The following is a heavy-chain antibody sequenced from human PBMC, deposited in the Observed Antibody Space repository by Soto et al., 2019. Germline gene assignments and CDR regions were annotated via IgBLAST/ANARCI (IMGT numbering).Heavy chain of an antibody. CDR2: ILYDGSFK. CDR3: TNRADCSGGSCRYDHFYDY. J-gene: IGHJ4*02. D-gene: IGHD2-15*01. V-gene: IGHV3-30*18. CDR1: GLTFSGYD. Sequence: QVQLVESGGGVVQPGRSLRLSCAASGLTFSGYDMTWVRQAPGRGLEWVALILYDGSFKYLADSVKGRFTISRDNSKNALYLQMNSLRVEDPALYYSTNRADCSGGSCRYDHFYDYWGRGTLVTVYS.